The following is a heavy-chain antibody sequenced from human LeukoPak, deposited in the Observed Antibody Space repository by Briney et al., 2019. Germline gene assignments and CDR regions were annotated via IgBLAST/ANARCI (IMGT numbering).Heavy chain of an antibody. CDR2: ISSDGKSI. D-gene: IGHD3-10*01. J-gene: IGHJ4*02. CDR1: GFNIGSYW. CDR3: ASASSESYYWALDY. Sequence: GGSLRLSCAASGFNIGSYWMNWVRQGPGKGLVWVARISSDGKSIRYADSVKGRFTISRDNSKNTLYLQMDSLRAEDTAVYYCASASSESYYWALDYWGQGTLVTVSS. V-gene: IGHV3-74*01.